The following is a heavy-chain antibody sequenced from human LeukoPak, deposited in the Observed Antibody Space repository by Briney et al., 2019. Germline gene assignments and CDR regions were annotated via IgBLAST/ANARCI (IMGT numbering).Heavy chain of an antibody. CDR1: GGSISSYY. V-gene: IGHV4-59*10. Sequence: SSETLSLTCAVYGGSISSYYWSWIRQPAGKGLEWIGRIYTSGSTNYNPSLKSRVTMSVDTSKNQFSLKLSSVTAADTAVYCCAGYSSMVRGILGPFDYWGQGTLVTVSS. CDR3: AGYSSMVRGILGPFDY. CDR2: IYTSGST. J-gene: IGHJ4*02. D-gene: IGHD3-10*01.